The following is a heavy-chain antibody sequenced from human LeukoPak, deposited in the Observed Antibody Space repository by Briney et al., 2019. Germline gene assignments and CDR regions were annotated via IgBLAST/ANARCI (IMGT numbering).Heavy chain of an antibody. CDR1: GFTFSSYW. CDR2: IKQDGSEK. V-gene: IGHV3-7*01. D-gene: IGHD2-2*01. J-gene: IGHJ6*03. Sequence: GGSLRLSCAASGFTFSSYWMSWVRQAPGKGLEWVANIKQDGSEKYYVDSVKGRFTISRDNAKNSLYLQMNSLRAEDTAVYYWAREYCSSTSCSRYYYYYMDVWGKGTTVTVSS. CDR3: AREYCSSTSCSRYYYYYMDV.